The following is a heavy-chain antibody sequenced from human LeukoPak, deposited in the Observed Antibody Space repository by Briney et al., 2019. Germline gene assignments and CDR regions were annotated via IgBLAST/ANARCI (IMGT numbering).Heavy chain of an antibody. Sequence: GGSLRLSCVASGFTFSSYWMNWVRQAPGKGLVWVSRISSDGSRTAYADSVKGRFTISRDNAKNTLYLQMNSLRAEDTAVYYCARLYSSGSPDYWGQGTLVTVSS. CDR2: ISSDGSRT. V-gene: IGHV3-74*01. D-gene: IGHD6-19*01. CDR3: ARLYSSGSPDY. J-gene: IGHJ4*02. CDR1: GFTFSSYW.